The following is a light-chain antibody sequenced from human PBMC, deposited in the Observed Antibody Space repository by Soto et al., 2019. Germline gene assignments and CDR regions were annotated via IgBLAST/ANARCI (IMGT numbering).Light chain of an antibody. Sequence: EIVMTQSPATLSVSPGERATLSCRASQSVNINLAWYQQKPGQAPRLLIYSASSRATGFPVRFSGSGSGTEFTLTISSLQSEDFAVYYCQQYNTWPRTFGQGTKVDI. CDR3: QQYNTWPRT. CDR1: QSVNIN. J-gene: IGKJ1*01. CDR2: SAS. V-gene: IGKV3-15*01.